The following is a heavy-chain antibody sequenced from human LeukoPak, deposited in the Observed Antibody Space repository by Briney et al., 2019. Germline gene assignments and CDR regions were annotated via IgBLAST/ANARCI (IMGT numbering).Heavy chain of an antibody. V-gene: IGHV1-46*01. Sequence: ASAKVSCKASGYTFTSYYMHWVRQAPGQGLEWMGIINPSGGSTSYAQKFQGRVTMTRDTSTSTVYMELSSLRSEDTAVYYCAKGRYDYVWGSYRYDWWFDPWGQGPLVTVSS. CDR1: GYTFTSYY. D-gene: IGHD3-16*02. CDR3: AKGRYDYVWGSYRYDWWFDP. J-gene: IGHJ5*02. CDR2: INPSGGST.